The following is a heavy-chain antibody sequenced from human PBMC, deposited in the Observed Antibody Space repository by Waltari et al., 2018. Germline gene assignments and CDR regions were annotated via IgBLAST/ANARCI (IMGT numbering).Heavy chain of an antibody. Sequence: QVQLVQSGAEVKKPGASVKVSCKASGYTFTGYYMHWVRQAPGQGLEWMGWINPNSGYTNYAQMFQDRVTMTRDTSISTAYMELSSLRSDDTAVYYCAKSAIGTVAATRGVGRLDVWGKGTTVAVSS. CDR3: AKSAIGTVAATRGVGRLDV. J-gene: IGHJ6*04. CDR1: GYTFTGYY. D-gene: IGHD6-19*01. CDR2: INPNSGYT. V-gene: IGHV1-2*02.